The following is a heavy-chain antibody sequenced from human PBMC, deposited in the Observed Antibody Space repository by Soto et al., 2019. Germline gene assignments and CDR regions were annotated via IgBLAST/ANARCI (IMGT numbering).Heavy chain of an antibody. CDR3: ARQYYGGWDV. V-gene: IGHV3-66*04. J-gene: IGHJ6*02. CDR1: GFTVSSNY. CDR2: IYSGGST. D-gene: IGHD3-3*01. Sequence: EVQLVESGGGLVQPGGSLRLSCAASGFTVSSNYMSWVRQAPGKGLESISVIYSGGSTYYADSVKGRFTISRDNSKNTLYLQMTSLRAEDTAVYYCARQYYGGWDVWGQGTTVTVSS.